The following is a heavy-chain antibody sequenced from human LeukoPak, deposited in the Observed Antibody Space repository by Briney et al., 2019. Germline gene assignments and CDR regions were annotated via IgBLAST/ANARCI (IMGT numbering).Heavy chain of an antibody. J-gene: IGHJ3*02. CDR2: INEDGSDK. D-gene: IGHD4-17*01. Sequence: TGGSLRLSCAASGFTFNTYWMTWVRQAPGKGLEWVANINEDGSDKQYMDSVKGRFTISRDNAENSLYLQMNSLRVEDTAVYFCARDPYKHNDYGNYGAFDIWGQGTLVTVSS. V-gene: IGHV3-7*01. CDR3: ARDPYKHNDYGNYGAFDI. CDR1: GFTFNTYW.